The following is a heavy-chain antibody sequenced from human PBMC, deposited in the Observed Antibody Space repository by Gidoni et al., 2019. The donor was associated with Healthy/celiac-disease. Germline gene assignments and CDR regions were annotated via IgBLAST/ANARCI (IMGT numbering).Heavy chain of an antibody. CDR1: GGSISSSNW. J-gene: IGHJ3*02. D-gene: IGHD2-2*01. Sequence: QVQLQESGPGLVKPSGTLSLTCAVSGGSISSSNWWSWVRQPPGKGLEWIWEIDHSGSTNYNPSLKSRVTISVDKSKNQFSLKLSSVTAADTAVYYCASSIVVVPAATEVNAFDIWGQGTMVTVSS. CDR2: IDHSGST. CDR3: ASSIVVVPAATEVNAFDI. V-gene: IGHV4-4*02.